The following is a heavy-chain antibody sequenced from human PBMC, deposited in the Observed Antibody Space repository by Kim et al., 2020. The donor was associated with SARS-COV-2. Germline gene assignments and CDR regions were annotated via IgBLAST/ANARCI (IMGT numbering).Heavy chain of an antibody. CDR3: ARDLTSDAFDI. CDR2: A. D-gene: IGHD2-2*01. Sequence: ANYGKTFQGGVTVTADESTSTAYMELSSLRSEDTAVYYCARDLTSDAFDIWGQGTMVTVSS. J-gene: IGHJ3*02. V-gene: IGHV1-69*01.